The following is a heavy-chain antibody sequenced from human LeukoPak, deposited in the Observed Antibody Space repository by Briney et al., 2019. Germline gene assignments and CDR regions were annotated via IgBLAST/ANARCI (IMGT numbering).Heavy chain of an antibody. CDR2: INPSGGST. J-gene: IGHJ6*03. CDR3: ARGTYSSGWTINYYMDV. V-gene: IGHV1-46*01. Sequence: ASVKVSCKASGYTFTSYYMHWVRQAPGQGLEWMGIINPSGGSTSYAQKLQGRVTMTTDTSTSTAYMELRSLRSDDTAVYYCARGTYSSGWTINYYMDVWGKGTTVTVSS. D-gene: IGHD6-19*01. CDR1: GYTFTSYY.